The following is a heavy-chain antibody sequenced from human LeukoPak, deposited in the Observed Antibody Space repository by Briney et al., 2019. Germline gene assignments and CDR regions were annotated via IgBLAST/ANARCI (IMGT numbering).Heavy chain of an antibody. J-gene: IGHJ5*02. CDR3: AKGPNSGWYGWDWFDP. CDR2: ISWNSGSI. D-gene: IGHD6-19*01. CDR1: GFTFDDYA. V-gene: IGHV3-9*01. Sequence: PGGSLRLSCAASGFTFDDYAMHWVRQAPGKGMEWVSGISWNSGSIGYADSVKGRFTISRDNAKNSLYLQMNSLRAEDTALYYCAKGPNSGWYGWDWFDPWGQGTLVTVSS.